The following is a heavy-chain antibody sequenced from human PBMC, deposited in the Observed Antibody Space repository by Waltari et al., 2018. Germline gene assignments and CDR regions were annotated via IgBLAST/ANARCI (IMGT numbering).Heavy chain of an antibody. Sequence: QVQLVESGGGVVQPGRSLRLSCAASGFTFSSYAMHWVRQAPGKGLGWGAVISYDGSNKYYADSVKGRFTISRDNSKNTLYLQMNSLRAEDTAVYYCARDQEAASYYMDVWGKGTTVTVSS. CDR2: ISYDGSNK. V-gene: IGHV3-30-3*01. D-gene: IGHD6-13*01. CDR1: GFTFSSYA. J-gene: IGHJ6*03. CDR3: ARDQEAASYYMDV.